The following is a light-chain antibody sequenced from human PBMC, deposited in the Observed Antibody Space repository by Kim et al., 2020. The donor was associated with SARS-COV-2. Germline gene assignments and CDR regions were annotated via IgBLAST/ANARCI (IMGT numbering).Light chain of an antibody. CDR2: KVS. J-gene: IGKJ1*01. CDR3: RQGTQRPTT. CDR1: KRRVESDGKTC. V-gene: IGKV2-30*01. Sequence: PPATTCRTSKRRVESDGKTCLTWLLQRAGRSPRRLVNKVSRRDYGVPDRCSGSGSGTDYTLKISRVEADEVGSYYCRQGTQRPTTFGQGTKVDIK.